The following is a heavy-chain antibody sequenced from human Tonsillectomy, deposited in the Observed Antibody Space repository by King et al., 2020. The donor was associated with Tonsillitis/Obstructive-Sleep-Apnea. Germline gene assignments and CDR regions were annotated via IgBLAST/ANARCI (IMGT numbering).Heavy chain of an antibody. CDR2: IIPIFGTA. CDR3: ARANGRITIFGVVTFDY. CDR1: GGTFSSYA. J-gene: IGHJ4*02. D-gene: IGHD3-3*01. V-gene: IGHV1-69*01. Sequence: QLVQSGAEVKKPGSSVKVSCKASGGTFSSYAISWVRQAPGQGLEWMGGIIPIFGTANYAQKFQGRVTITADESTSTAYMELSSLRSEDTVVYYCARANGRITIFGVVTFDYWGQGTLVTVSS.